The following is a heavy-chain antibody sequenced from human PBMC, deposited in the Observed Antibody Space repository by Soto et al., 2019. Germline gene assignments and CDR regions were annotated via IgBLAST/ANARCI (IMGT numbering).Heavy chain of an antibody. D-gene: IGHD6-19*01. CDR2: ISGSGGST. V-gene: IGHV3-23*01. Sequence: PGGSLRLSCAGSGFTFRSYAMSWVRQAPEKGLEWVSAISGSGGSTYYADSVKGRFTISRDNSKNTLYLQMNSLRAEDTAVYYCAKGPAVAGSKYYYYMDVWGKGPTVTVSS. J-gene: IGHJ6*03. CDR1: GFTFRSYA. CDR3: AKGPAVAGSKYYYYMDV.